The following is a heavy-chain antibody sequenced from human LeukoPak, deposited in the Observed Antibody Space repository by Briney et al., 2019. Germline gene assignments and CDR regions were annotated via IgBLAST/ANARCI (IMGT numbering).Heavy chain of an antibody. J-gene: IGHJ4*02. CDR2: INPSGVT. V-gene: IGHV1-46*01. D-gene: IGHD2-15*01. CDR3: ARDSVRRVVVAATRGELDY. CDR1: GYSFTSYS. Sequence: GASVKVSCKASGYSFTSYSMHWVRQAPGQGLEWMGIINPSGVTTYAQKFQGRVTMTRDTSTSTVYMELSSLRSEDTAVYYYARDSVRRVVVAATRGELDYWGQGTLVTVSS.